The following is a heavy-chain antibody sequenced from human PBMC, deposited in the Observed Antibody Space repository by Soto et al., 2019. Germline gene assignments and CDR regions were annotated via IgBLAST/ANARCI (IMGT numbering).Heavy chain of an antibody. CDR1: NGSIDSFY. Sequence: QVLLQESGPRLVEPSDTLSLTCSVSNGSIDSFYWNWIRQSPEKGLEWIGQIYFSGSTIYSPTFKSRVTLSVDSSKNQVALRLTSVTAADSAVYFCARASGLSIYNWFDPWGQGILVTVSS. CDR2: IYFSGST. J-gene: IGHJ5*02. CDR3: ARASGLSIYNWFDP. D-gene: IGHD6-6*01. V-gene: IGHV4-59*07.